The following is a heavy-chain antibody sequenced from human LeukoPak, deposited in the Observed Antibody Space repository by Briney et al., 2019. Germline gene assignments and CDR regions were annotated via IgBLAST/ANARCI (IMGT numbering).Heavy chain of an antibody. J-gene: IGHJ4*02. CDR2: IYPGDSDT. V-gene: IGHV5-51*01. Sequence: GESLKISCKGSGYIITSYWIGWVRHMPRKGLEGMGIIYPGDSDTRYSPSFQGQVTISADQSISTAYLQWSSLKASDSAMYYCARHADIAAAPFYGYWGQGTLVTVSS. D-gene: IGHD6-13*01. CDR1: GYIITSYW. CDR3: ARHADIAAAPFYGY.